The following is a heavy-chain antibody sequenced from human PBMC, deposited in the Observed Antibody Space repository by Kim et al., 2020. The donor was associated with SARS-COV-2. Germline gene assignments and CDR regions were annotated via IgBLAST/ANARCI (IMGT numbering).Heavy chain of an antibody. CDR3: ASPYSSGY. Sequence: GRKTAYADSVRGRFYISRDTAANTVYLRMNGLRADDTAVYYCASPYSSGYWGQGTLVTVSS. CDR2: GRKT. D-gene: IGHD6-19*01. J-gene: IGHJ4*02. V-gene: IGHV3-74*03.